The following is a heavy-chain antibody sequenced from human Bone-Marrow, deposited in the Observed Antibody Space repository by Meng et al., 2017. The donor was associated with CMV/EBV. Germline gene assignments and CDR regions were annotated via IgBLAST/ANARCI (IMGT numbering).Heavy chain of an antibody. CDR2: IHHSGST. CDR1: GGSVSGYY. J-gene: IGHJ5*02. D-gene: IGHD6-13*01. Sequence: SETLSPTCPVYGGSVSGYYWSWIRQPPGKGLEWIGEIHHSGSTNYNPSLKRRVTVSVDTSKNQFPLKLSSVTAADTAVYYCARGAAAGTNWFDPWGQGTLVTVSS. V-gene: IGHV4-34*01. CDR3: ARGAAAGTNWFDP.